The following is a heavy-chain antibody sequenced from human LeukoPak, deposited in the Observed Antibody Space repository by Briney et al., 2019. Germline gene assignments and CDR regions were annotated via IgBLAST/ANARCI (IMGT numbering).Heavy chain of an antibody. V-gene: IGHV1-69*04. D-gene: IGHD3-16*01. Sequence: SVKVSCKASGYTFTGYYLHWVRQAPGQGLEWMGRIIPILGIANYAQKFQGRVTITADKSTSTAYMELSSLRSEDTAVYYCAKDGGGKAFDIWGQGTMVTVSS. CDR3: AKDGGGKAFDI. CDR2: IIPILGIA. CDR1: GYTFTGYY. J-gene: IGHJ3*02.